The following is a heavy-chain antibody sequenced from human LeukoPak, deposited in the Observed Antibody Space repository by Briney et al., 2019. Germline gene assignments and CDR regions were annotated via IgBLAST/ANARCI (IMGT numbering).Heavy chain of an antibody. CDR3: ARDRERGWAE. D-gene: IGHD1-26*01. V-gene: IGHV1-2*02. J-gene: IGHJ4*02. CDR1: GGTFSSYA. Sequence: ASVKVSCKASGGTFSSYAISWVRQAPGQGLEWMGWINPNSGGANYAQKFQGRVTMTRDTSISTAYMELSRLRSDDTAVYYCARDRERGWAEWGQGTLVTVSS. CDR2: INPNSGGA.